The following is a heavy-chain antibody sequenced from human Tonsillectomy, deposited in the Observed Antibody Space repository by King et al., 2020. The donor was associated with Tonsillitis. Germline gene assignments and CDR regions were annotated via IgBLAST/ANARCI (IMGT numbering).Heavy chain of an antibody. CDR2: IWYDGSKK. Sequence: VQLVESGGGVVQPGGSLRLSCAASGFTFSSYGMHWVRQAPGKGLEWVSFIWYDGSKKYHADSVKGRFTISRDNSKNTLYLQMNSLGAEATAVYYCAKDAYGDYRPFDHGGQGTLVTVSS. J-gene: IGHJ4*02. CDR3: AKDAYGDYRPFDH. D-gene: IGHD4-17*01. CDR1: GFTFSSYG. V-gene: IGHV3-30*02.